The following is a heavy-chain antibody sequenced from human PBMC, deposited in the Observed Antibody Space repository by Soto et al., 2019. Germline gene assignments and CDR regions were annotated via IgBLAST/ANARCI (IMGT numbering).Heavy chain of an antibody. J-gene: IGHJ4*02. V-gene: IGHV4-34*01. Sequence: SETLSLTCAVYGGSFSAYYWSWIRQSPGKGLEWIGEINHSGTTNYNPSLKSRVVISLDTSKNQFSLKLRSVTAADTAIYYCARGRKRSSSYYGSGTYFPPGPFDFWGQGTLVTVSS. CDR3: ARGRKRSSSYYGSGTYFPPGPFDF. CDR1: GGSFSAYY. D-gene: IGHD3-10*01. CDR2: INHSGTT.